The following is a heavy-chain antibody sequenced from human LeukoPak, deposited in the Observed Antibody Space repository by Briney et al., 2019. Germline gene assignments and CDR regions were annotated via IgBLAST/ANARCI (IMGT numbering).Heavy chain of an antibody. CDR3: ARGGDYGLYFDY. CDR1: GFTVSSNY. CDR2: IYSGGST. V-gene: IGHV3-66*01. J-gene: IGHJ4*02. D-gene: IGHD4-17*01. Sequence: PGGSLRLSCAASGFTVSSNYMNWVRQAPGKGLEWGSVIYSGGSTYYADSVKGRFTISRDNSKNPLYLQMNSLRAEDTAVYYCARGGDYGLYFDYWGQGALVTVSS.